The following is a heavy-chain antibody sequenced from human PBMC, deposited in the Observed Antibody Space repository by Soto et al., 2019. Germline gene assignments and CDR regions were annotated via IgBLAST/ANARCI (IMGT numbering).Heavy chain of an antibody. CDR2: TFSGGNT. V-gene: IGHV3-53*02. Sequence: ELQLVETGGGLIQTGGSLRLSCAASGFSISSNYIAWVRQPPGKGLEWVSTTFSGGNTEYAASVKGRCSISRDNYKNTLYLQMDNLRFEDTDVYYCARKPPSAIQGWAFGLDFWVQGTTVSVSS. CDR3: ARKPPSAIQGWAFGLDF. J-gene: IGHJ6*02. D-gene: IGHD2-21*01. CDR1: GFSISSNY.